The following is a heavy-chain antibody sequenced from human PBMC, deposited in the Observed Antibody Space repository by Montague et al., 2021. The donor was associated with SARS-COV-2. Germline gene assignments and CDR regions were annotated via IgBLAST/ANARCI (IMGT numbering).Heavy chain of an antibody. V-gene: IGHV4-34*01. D-gene: IGHD3-10*01. CDR1: SGSFRGYY. Sequence: SETLSLTCAVPSGSFRGYYWSWIRQPPGKGLEWIGEINHSGSTTYNPSLESRVSISVDTSNKQFSLKVTSVTAVDTAVYYCARLGAITFVRRITKADFNNYGMDVWGQGTTVTVSS. CDR3: ARLGAITFVRRITKADFNNYGMDV. J-gene: IGHJ6*02. CDR2: INHSGST.